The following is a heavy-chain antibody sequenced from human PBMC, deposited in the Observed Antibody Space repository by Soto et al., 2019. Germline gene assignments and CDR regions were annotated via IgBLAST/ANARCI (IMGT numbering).Heavy chain of an antibody. V-gene: IGHV1-24*01. D-gene: IGHD3-10*01. CDR1: GYTLTELS. J-gene: IGHJ5*02. CDR2: CDPEDGET. CDR3: ASSGGWRNWFDV. Sequence: ASVKVSCKVSGYTLTELSMHWVGQAPGKGLEWMGGCDPEDGETIYAQKLQGRVTMTTDTSTSTAYIELRSLGSDDTAVDYCASSGGWRNWFDVWGQGTSVTVSS.